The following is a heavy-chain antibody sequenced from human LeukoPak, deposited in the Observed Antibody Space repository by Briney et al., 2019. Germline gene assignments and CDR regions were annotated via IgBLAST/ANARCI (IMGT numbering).Heavy chain of an antibody. CDR3: ARELIEGYYGMDV. Sequence: KPGGSLRLSCAASGFTFSDYYMSWIRQAPGKGLEWVSYISTSGTTIYYADSVKGRFTISRDNAKNPLYLQMNSLRAEDTAVYYCARELIEGYYGMDVWGQGTTVTVSS. CDR1: GFTFSDYY. CDR2: ISTSGTTI. J-gene: IGHJ6*02. V-gene: IGHV3-11*01.